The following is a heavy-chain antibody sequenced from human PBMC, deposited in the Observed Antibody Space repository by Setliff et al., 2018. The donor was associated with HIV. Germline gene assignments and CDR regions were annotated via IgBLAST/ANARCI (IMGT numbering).Heavy chain of an antibody. D-gene: IGHD5-18*01. V-gene: IGHV3-33*06. CDR3: AKGFRPVDTALVSGPTY. CDR2: IWHDGSNE. CDR1: GFSFSTYG. Sequence: QPGGSLRLSCAASGFSFSTYGMHWVRQAPGKGLEWVAVIWHDGSNENYADSVKGRFTISRDNSKNTLYLQMSSLRADDTAIYYCAKGFRPVDTALVSGPTYWGQGIRVTVSS. J-gene: IGHJ4*02.